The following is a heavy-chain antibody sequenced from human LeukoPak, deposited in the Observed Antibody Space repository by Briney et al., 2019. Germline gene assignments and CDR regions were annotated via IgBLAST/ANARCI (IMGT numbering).Heavy chain of an antibody. CDR1: GASISSSAYY. CDR3: ARGISAYSSSR. Sequence: SETLSLTCTVSGASISSSAYYWGWIRQPPGKGLEWIGSIGGSNYYRGSTYYNPSLKSRVTILLDTSKNQFSLKLSSVTAADTAVYYCARGISAYSSSRWGQGTLVTVSS. J-gene: IGHJ4*02. D-gene: IGHD6-19*01. CDR2: IGGSNYYRGST. V-gene: IGHV4-39*07.